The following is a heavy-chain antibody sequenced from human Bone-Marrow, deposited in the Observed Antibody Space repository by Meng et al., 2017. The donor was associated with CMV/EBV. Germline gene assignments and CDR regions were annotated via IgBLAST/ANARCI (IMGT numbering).Heavy chain of an antibody. Sequence: GGPLRLSCAASGFTFDTYGGHWVRQGPGKGLEWVAFIRSDGSIGYYADSVKGRFTISKGNTKSTLFLEMNSLRAEDTAMYHCAKDKLAYGMDVWAQGATVTVSS. CDR3: AKDKLAYGMDV. V-gene: IGHV3-30*02. D-gene: IGHD3-3*02. CDR2: IRSDGSIG. CDR1: GFTFDTYG. J-gene: IGHJ6*02.